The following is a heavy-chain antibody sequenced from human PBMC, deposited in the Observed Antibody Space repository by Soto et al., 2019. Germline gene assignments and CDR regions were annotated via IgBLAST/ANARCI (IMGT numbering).Heavy chain of an antibody. CDR2: ISSSSSYI. J-gene: IGHJ6*01. Sequence: EVQLVESGGGLVKPGGSLRLSCAASGFTFSSYSMNWVRQAPGKGLEWVSSISSSSSYIYYADSVKGRFTISRDNAKNSLYLQMNSLRAEDTAVYYCARPHFGGVWFGESPELYYYYGMDVW. CDR3: ARPHFGGVWFGESPELYYYYGMDV. V-gene: IGHV3-21*01. CDR1: GFTFSSYS. D-gene: IGHD3-10*01.